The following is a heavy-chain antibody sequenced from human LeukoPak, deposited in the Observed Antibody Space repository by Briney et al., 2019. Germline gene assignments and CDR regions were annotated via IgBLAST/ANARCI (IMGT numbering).Heavy chain of an antibody. CDR3: ARGYDFWSGYPTFDP. CDR2: ISSNGGST. CDR1: GFTFSSYA. Sequence: GGSLRLSCAASGFTFSSYAMHWVRQAPGKGLEYVSAISSNGGSTYYANSVKCRFTISRDNSKNTLYLQMGSLRAEDMAAYYCARGYDFWSGYPTFDPWGQGTLVTVSS. J-gene: IGHJ5*02. V-gene: IGHV3-64*01. D-gene: IGHD3-3*01.